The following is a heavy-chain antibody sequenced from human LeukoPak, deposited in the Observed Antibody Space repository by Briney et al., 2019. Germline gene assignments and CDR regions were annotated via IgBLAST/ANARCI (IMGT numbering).Heavy chain of an antibody. CDR3: ASHCSGGSCDMSDYYYYMDV. J-gene: IGHJ6*03. V-gene: IGHV1-2*02. CDR2: INPNSGGT. Sequence: GASVKVSCKTSGYSFTNYGITWVRQAPGQGLEWMGWINPNSGGTNYAQKFQGRVTMTRDTSISTAYMELSRLRSDDTAVYYCASHCSGGSCDMSDYYYYMDVWGKGTTVTVSS. CDR1: GYSFTNYG. D-gene: IGHD2-15*01.